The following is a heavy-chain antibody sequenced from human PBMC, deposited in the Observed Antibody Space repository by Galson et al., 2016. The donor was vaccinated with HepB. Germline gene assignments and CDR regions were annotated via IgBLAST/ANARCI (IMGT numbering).Heavy chain of an antibody. CDR2: IYYTGTT. V-gene: IGHV4-39*01. J-gene: IGHJ4*02. D-gene: IGHD6-19*01. CDR1: GGSISSSTSY. Sequence: SETLSLTCTVSGGSISSSTSYCGWIRQPPGKGLEWIANIYYTGTTYYNPSLNSRVTISVDTSKNQFSLKLSSVTAADTAVYYGTRAVEISGWGPTFHWGQGTLVTVSS. CDR3: TRAVEISGWGPTFH.